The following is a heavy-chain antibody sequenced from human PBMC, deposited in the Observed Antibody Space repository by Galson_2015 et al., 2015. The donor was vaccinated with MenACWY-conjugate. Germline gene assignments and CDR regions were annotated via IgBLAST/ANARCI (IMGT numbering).Heavy chain of an antibody. CDR1: GGSISSYDLY. CDR2: IHQSGGT. J-gene: IGHJ3*02. CDR3: AIRRPRDIGGGFDI. D-gene: IGHD2-15*01. Sequence: ATLSLPCPVSGGSISSYDLYCGWFRPPPGKGLEWIGNIHQSGGTYHNPSLKSRITTSVDTYKHQFSLNLASVTTADTAVYYCAIRRPRDIGGGFDIWGQGTLVTVSS. V-gene: IGHV4-39*01.